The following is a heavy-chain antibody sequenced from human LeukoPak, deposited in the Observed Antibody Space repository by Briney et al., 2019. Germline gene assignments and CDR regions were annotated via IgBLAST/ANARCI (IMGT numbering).Heavy chain of an antibody. J-gene: IGHJ5*02. CDR2: IIPIFGTA. Sequence: GASVKLSCKASGGTFSSYAISWVRQAPGQGLEWMGGIIPIFGTANYAQKFQGRVTITADESTSTAYMELSSLRSEDTAVYYCASAGYYYDSSGYYDNNWFDPWGQGTLVTVSS. D-gene: IGHD3-22*01. CDR1: GGTFSSYA. V-gene: IGHV1-69*13. CDR3: ASAGYYYDSSGYYDNNWFDP.